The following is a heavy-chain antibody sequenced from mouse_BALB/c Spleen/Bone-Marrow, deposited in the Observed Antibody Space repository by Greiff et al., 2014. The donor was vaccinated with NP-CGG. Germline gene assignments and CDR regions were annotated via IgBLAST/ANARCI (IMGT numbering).Heavy chain of an antibody. CDR1: GYTFTSYW. V-gene: IGHV1-87*01. J-gene: IGHJ2*01. CDR3: ARGFPFDY. Sequence: VQLQESGAELARPGASVKLSCKASGYTFTSYWMQWVKQRPGQGLEWIGAIYPGDGDTRYTQKFKGKATLTADKSSSTAYMRLSSLASEDSAVYYCARGFPFDYWGQGTTLTVSS. CDR2: IYPGDGDT.